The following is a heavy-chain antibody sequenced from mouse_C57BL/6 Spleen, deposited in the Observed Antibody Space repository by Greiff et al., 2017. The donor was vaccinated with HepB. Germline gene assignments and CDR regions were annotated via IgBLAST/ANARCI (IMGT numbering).Heavy chain of an antibody. V-gene: IGHV7-3*01. CDR2: IRNKANGYTT. D-gene: IGHD1-1*01. Sequence: EVKLVESGGGLVQPGGSLSLSCAASGFTFTDYYMSWVRQPPGKALEWLGFIRNKANGYTTEYSASVKGRFTISRDNSQSILYLQMNALRAEDSATYYGARSSSPDDWGQGTTLTVSS. CDR1: GFTFTDYY. J-gene: IGHJ2*01. CDR3: ARSSSPDD.